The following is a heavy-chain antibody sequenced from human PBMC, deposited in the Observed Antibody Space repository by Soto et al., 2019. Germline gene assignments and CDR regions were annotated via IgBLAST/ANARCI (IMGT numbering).Heavy chain of an antibody. D-gene: IGHD4-17*01. CDR2: IYYSGNT. J-gene: IGHJ4*02. CDR3: ASRYGDNDY. Sequence: LSLTCTVSGGSNSNYYWSWIRQPPGKGLEWIGNIYYSGNTNSNPSLKSRVTISVDTPKSQFSLKLSSVTAADTAVYYCASRYGDNDYWGQGTLVTVSS. V-gene: IGHV4-59*01. CDR1: GGSNSNYY.